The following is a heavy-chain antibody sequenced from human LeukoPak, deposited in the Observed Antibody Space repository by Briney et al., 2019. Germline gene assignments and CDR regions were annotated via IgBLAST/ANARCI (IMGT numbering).Heavy chain of an antibody. CDR3: ARQRPYSNSDY. V-gene: IGHV4-34*01. Sequence: SETLSLTCAVYGGTFSGYYWSWIRQPPGKGLEWIGEINHSGSTNYNPSLKSRVTISVDTSKNQFSLKLSSVTAADTAVYYCARQRPYSNSDYWGQGTLVTVSS. CDR2: INHSGST. J-gene: IGHJ4*02. CDR1: GGTFSGYY. D-gene: IGHD4-11*01.